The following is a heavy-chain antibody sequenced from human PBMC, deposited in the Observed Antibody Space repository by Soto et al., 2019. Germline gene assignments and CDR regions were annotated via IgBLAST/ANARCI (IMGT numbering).Heavy chain of an antibody. CDR3: AKGRRETMDTAMVNYYYYGMDV. D-gene: IGHD5-18*01. V-gene: IGHV3-23*01. Sequence: PGGSLRLSCAASGFTFSSYAMSWVRQAPGKGLEWVLAISGSGGSTYYADSVKGRFTISRDNSKNTLYLQMNSLRAEDTAVYYCAKGRRETMDTAMVNYYYYGMDVWGQGTTVTVSS. CDR1: GFTFSSYA. J-gene: IGHJ6*02. CDR2: ISGSGGST.